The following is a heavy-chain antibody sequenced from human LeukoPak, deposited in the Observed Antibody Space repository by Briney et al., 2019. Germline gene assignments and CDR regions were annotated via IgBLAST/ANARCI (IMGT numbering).Heavy chain of an antibody. CDR3: ARHPDSYSSSWYHSDY. CDR1: GYSFTSYW. V-gene: IGHV5-51*01. Sequence: GESLKISCKGSGYSFTSYWIGWVRQMPGKGLEWMGIIYPGDSDTRYSPSFQGQVTISADKSISTAYLQWSSLKASDTAMYYCARHPDSYSSSWYHSDYWGQGTLVTVSS. J-gene: IGHJ4*02. CDR2: IYPGDSDT. D-gene: IGHD6-13*01.